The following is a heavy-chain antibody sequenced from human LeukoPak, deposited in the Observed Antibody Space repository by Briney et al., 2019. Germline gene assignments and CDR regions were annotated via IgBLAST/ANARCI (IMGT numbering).Heavy chain of an antibody. V-gene: IGHV3-15*01. Sequence: GGSLRLSCTVSGFTFTEDWMSWVRQAPGGGLEWVGRIKTKVHGGTADYATAVKGRFTISSDDSIDTLYLQLNSLKNEDTGVYDCTTDLVGSKCGGDCLRDYWGQGTLVTVSS. CDR1: GFTFTEDW. CDR3: TTDLVGSKCGGDCLRDY. J-gene: IGHJ4*02. D-gene: IGHD2-21*02. CDR2: IKTKVHGGTA.